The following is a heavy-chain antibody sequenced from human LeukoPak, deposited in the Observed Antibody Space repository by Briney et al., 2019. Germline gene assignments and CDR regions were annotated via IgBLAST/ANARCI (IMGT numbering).Heavy chain of an antibody. CDR2: IYTSGST. Sequence: PSETLSLTCTVSDGSISSYYWSWIRQPAGKGLEWIGRIYTSGSTNYNPSLKSRVTMSVDTSKNQFSLKLSSVTAADTAVYYCARDRSYSSSPSYYYGMDVWGQGTTVTVSS. D-gene: IGHD6-6*01. CDR1: DGSISSYY. CDR3: ARDRSYSSSPSYYYGMDV. V-gene: IGHV4-4*07. J-gene: IGHJ6*02.